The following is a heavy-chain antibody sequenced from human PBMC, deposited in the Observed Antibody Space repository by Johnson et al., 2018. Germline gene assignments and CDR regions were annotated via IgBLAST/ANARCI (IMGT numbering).Heavy chain of an antibody. CDR3: AGGGYSGNWYGRDV. D-gene: IGHD1-26*01. CDR2: IWYDGRSM. Sequence: QVQLVQAGGGVVQPGRSLRLSCAASGFTFSNYAMHWVRQAPGKGLEWVAVIWYDGRSMGYADSVKGRFTISRDNSKNTLYLQINGLRSEDTALFYCAGGGYSGNWYGRDVWGQGTTVTVSS. CDR1: GFTFSNYA. V-gene: IGHV3-33*01. J-gene: IGHJ6*02.